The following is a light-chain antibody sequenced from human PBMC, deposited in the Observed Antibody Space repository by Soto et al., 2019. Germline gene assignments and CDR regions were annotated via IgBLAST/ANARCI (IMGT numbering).Light chain of an antibody. CDR1: QALSNY. CDR3: QQLRRYPLT. V-gene: IGKV1-9*01. Sequence: DIQLTHSPSVLSASVGDTVTITCRASQALSNYLAWYQQKPGKAPDLLIYSASTLQSGVPSRFSGSGSETEFSLTIRALQPEDFATYYCQQLRRYPLTFGGGIKVDIK. CDR2: SAS. J-gene: IGKJ4*01.